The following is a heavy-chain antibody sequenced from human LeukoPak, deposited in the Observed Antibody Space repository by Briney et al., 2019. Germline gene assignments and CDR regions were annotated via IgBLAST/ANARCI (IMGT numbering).Heavy chain of an antibody. V-gene: IGHV4-34*01. Sequence: SETLSLTCAVYGGSFSGYYWSWIRQPPGKGLEWIGEVNHSGSTNYNPSLKSRVTISVDTSKNQFSLKLSSVTAADTAVYYCARGDVRKYYYDSSGYYKFDYWGQETLVTVSS. CDR1: GGSFSGYY. J-gene: IGHJ4*02. CDR2: VNHSGST. D-gene: IGHD3-22*01. CDR3: ARGDVRKYYYDSSGYYKFDY.